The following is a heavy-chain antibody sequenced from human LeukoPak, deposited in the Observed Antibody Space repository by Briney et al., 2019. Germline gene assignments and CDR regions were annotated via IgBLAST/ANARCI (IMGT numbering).Heavy chain of an antibody. V-gene: IGHV4-61*02. Sequence: SETLSLTCTVSGGSISSGGYYWSWIRQPAGKGLEWIGRIYTSGSTNYNPSLKSRVTMSVDTSKNQFSLKLSSVTAADTAVYYCARTTSRWYYYDSSGPSFHYYYMDVWGKGTTVTVSS. CDR3: ARTTSRWYYYDSSGPSFHYYYMDV. J-gene: IGHJ6*03. CDR1: GGSISSGGYY. CDR2: IYTSGST. D-gene: IGHD3-22*01.